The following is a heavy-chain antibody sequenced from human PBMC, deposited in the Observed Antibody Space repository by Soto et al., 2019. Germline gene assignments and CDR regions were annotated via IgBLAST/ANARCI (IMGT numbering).Heavy chain of an antibody. D-gene: IGHD3-3*01. CDR3: ARDGITIFGVVTQTYYYYGMDV. Sequence: GSLRLSCAASGFTFSSYSMNWVRQAPGKGLEWVSSISSSSSYIYYADSVKGRFTISRDNAKNSLYLQMNSLRAEDTAVYYCARDGITIFGVVTQTYYYYGMDVWGQGTTVTVSS. CDR2: ISSSSSYI. J-gene: IGHJ6*02. CDR1: GFTFSSYS. V-gene: IGHV3-21*01.